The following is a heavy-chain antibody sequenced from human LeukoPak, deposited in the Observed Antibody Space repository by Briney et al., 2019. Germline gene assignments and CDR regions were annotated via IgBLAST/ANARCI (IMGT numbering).Heavy chain of an antibody. Sequence: SETLSLTCAVYGGSFSGYYWSWIRQPPGKGLEWIGEVNHSGSTNYNPSLKSRVTVSADTSKNQFSLRLTSVTAADMGLYFCARARETEAIDYWGRGTRVTVSS. CDR3: ARARETEAIDY. J-gene: IGHJ4*02. CDR1: GGSFSGYY. V-gene: IGHV4-34*01. CDR2: VNHSGST. D-gene: IGHD6-25*01.